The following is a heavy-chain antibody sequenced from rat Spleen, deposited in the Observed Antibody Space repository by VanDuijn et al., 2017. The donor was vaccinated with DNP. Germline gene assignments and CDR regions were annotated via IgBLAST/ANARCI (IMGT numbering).Heavy chain of an antibody. D-gene: IGHD1-12*02. CDR1: GFTFSDYY. CDR2: ISYDGGTT. J-gene: IGHJ4*01. CDR3: ARVGDYHDGGDGDVLDV. Sequence: EVQLVESGGGLVQPGRSLKLSCAASGFTFSDYYMAWVRQAPTKGLEWVAYISYDGGTTYYRDSVKGRFTISRDNAKNTLSLQMNSLRSEDTATYYCARVGDYHDGGDGDVLDVWGQGTSVTVSS. V-gene: IGHV5-22*01.